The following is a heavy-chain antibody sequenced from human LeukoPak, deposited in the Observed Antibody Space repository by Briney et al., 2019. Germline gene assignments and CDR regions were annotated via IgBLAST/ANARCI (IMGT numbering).Heavy chain of an antibody. CDR2: ISGRGDYI. D-gene: IGHD5-18*01. V-gene: IGHV3-23*01. CDR1: GFTFTNYA. J-gene: IGHJ4*02. CDR3: AKGYTYGSD. Sequence: GGSLRLSCAASGFTFTNYAMNWVRQAPGKGLHWVSTISGRGDYIYYADSVKGRFTISRDNSKNTLYLQMNSLRAEDTAVYYCAKGYTYGSDWGQGTLVTVSS.